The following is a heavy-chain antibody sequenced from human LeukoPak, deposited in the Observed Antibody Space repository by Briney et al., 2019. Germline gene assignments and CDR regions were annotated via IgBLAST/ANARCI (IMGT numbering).Heavy chain of an antibody. CDR3: ARTYSGYDNGIDY. CDR1: GFTFNTLA. Sequence: GGSLRLSCAASGFTFNTLAMNWVRQAPGKGLEWVSCIGSSSAYIYYADSVKGRFTISRDNAKKSLYLQMNSLRAEDTAVYYCARTYSGYDNGIDYWGQGTLVTVSS. J-gene: IGHJ4*02. D-gene: IGHD5-12*01. V-gene: IGHV3-21*01. CDR2: IGSSSAYI.